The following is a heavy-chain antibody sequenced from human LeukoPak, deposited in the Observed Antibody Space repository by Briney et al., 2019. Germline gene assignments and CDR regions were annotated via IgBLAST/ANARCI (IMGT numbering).Heavy chain of an antibody. CDR2: IYYSGST. J-gene: IGHJ5*02. V-gene: IGHV4-59*01. D-gene: IGHD5-24*01. Sequence: SETLSLTCTVSGGSISSYYWSWIRQPPGKGLEWIGYIYYSGSTNYNPSLKSRVTISVDTSKNQFSLKLSSVTAADTAVYYCARSPKVGMATLYWFDPWGQGTLVTVSS. CDR3: ARSPKVGMATLYWFDP. CDR1: GGSISSYY.